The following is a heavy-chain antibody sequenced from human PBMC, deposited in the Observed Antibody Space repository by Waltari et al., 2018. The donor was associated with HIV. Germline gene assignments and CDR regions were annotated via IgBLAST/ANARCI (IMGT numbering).Heavy chain of an antibody. CDR2: IMGEGHYT. CDR3: AKGNDDVLTGYYGPSFEY. Sequence: EVELVESGGTLVQPGGSLRLSCSASGFTFSSYAIHWVRQTPGEGCEVVSAIMGEGHYTYAAGALNGRFTSTRDNSKDTVWLQMRSLRAEDTAVYYCAKGNDDVLTGYYGPSFEYWGQGTLVTVSS. V-gene: IGHV3-64D*06. J-gene: IGHJ4*02. CDR1: GFTFSSYA. D-gene: IGHD3-9*01.